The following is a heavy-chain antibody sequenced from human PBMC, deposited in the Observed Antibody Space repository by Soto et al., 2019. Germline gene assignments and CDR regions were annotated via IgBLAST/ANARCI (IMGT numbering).Heavy chain of an antibody. CDR1: SRRSYY. CDR3: ARLVMPSSGSYYDFWSGYPYYYGMDV. D-gene: IGHD3-3*01. V-gene: IGHV5-51*01. Sequence: SRRSYYRGWIRQPPGKGLEWMGIIYPGDSDTRYSPSFQGQVTISADKSIGTAYLQWSSLKASDTAMYYCARLVMPSSGSYYDFWSGYPYYYGMDVWGQGTTVTVSS. J-gene: IGHJ6*02. CDR2: IYPGDSDT.